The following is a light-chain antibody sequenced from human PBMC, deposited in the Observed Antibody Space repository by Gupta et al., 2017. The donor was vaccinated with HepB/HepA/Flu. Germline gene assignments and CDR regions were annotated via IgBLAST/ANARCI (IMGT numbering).Light chain of an antibody. Sequence: EIVMTQSPATLSVSPGETATLSCRASQSVGDYLAWYQQRPGQPPRLLLYGTSTRATAIPARFSGSGSGTEFTFNISNLQSEDSAIYSCQQYDQWPVTFGRGTQVEIK. CDR2: GTS. V-gene: IGKV3-15*01. J-gene: IGKJ4*01. CDR3: QQYDQWPVT. CDR1: QSVGDY.